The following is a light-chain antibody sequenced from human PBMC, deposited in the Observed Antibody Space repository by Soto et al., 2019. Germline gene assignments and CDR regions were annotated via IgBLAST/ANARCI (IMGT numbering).Light chain of an antibody. V-gene: IGKV3-20*01. J-gene: IGKJ1*01. CDR2: GAS. CDR1: QSVASR. CDR3: QQYGSSGT. Sequence: EIVMTQSPAILSVSPGEIANLYCSASQSVASRLAWYQHTPGQAPRLLIYGASSRATGIPDRFSGSGSGTDFTLTISRLEPEDFAVYYCQQYGSSGTFGQGTKV.